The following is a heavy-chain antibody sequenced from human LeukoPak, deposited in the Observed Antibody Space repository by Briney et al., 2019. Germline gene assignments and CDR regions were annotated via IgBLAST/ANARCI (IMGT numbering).Heavy chain of an antibody. Sequence: PSETLSLTCTVSGGSISSGGYYWSWIRQHPGKGLEWIGYIYYSGSTYYNPSLKSRVTISVDTSKNQFSLKLSSVTAADTAVYYCATSPPYYDYVWGSYRDSAFDIWGQGTMVTVSS. CDR3: ATSPPYYDYVWGSYRDSAFDI. J-gene: IGHJ3*02. CDR2: IYYSGST. V-gene: IGHV4-31*03. CDR1: GGSISSGGYY. D-gene: IGHD3-16*02.